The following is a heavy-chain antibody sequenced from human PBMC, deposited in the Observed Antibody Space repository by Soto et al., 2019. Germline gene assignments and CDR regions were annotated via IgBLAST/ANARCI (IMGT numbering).Heavy chain of an antibody. Sequence: ASVKVSCKASGYTFASYAISWMRQAPGQGLEWMGWISAYNGNTNYAQKLQGRVTMTTDTSTSTAYMELSSLRSEDTAVYYCARDRGPSSGYYPYWFDPWGQGTRVTVSS. CDR3: ARDRGPSSGYYPYWFDP. D-gene: IGHD3-22*01. CDR1: GYTFASYA. J-gene: IGHJ5*02. CDR2: ISAYNGNT. V-gene: IGHV1-18*01.